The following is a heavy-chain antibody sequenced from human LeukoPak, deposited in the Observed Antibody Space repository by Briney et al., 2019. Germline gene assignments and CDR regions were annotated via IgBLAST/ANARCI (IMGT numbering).Heavy chain of an antibody. Sequence: GGSLRLSCAASGFTFGLCGMHWVRQAPGKGLEWVALISSDGTNEYYADSVKGRFTISRGNSKNTLYLQMNSLRPNDTAVYRCAKGLRQWEDYYDGRVISRFVDSWGQGTLVTVSS. D-gene: IGHD3-22*01. CDR2: ISSDGTNE. CDR3: AKGLRQWEDYYDGRVISRFVDS. V-gene: IGHV3-30*18. J-gene: IGHJ4*02. CDR1: GFTFGLCG.